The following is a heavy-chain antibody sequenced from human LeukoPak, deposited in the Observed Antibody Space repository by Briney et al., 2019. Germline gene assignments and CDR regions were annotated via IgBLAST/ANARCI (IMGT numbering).Heavy chain of an antibody. CDR3: ARDSGTSDFDY. J-gene: IGHJ4*02. Sequence: PSETLSLTCTVSGGSISSYYWSWLRQPPGKGLEWIGYTYYSGSTNYNPSLKSRVTISVDTSKNQFSLKLSSVTAADTAVYYCARDSGTSDFDYWGQGTLVTVSS. D-gene: IGHD3-10*01. CDR1: GGSISSYY. V-gene: IGHV4-59*01. CDR2: TYYSGST.